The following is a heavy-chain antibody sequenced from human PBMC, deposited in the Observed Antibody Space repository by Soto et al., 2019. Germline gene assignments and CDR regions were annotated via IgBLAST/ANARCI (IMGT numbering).Heavy chain of an antibody. Sequence: EVQLVESGGGLVQPGGSLRLSCAASGFTVSSNYMSWVRQAPGKGLEWVSVIYSGGSTYYADSVKGRFTISRDNSKITLSVQINSLRAEDTAVYYCARAGRIAVAGTVDYWGRGTLGSVSS. CDR1: GFTVSSNY. J-gene: IGHJ4*02. CDR2: IYSGGST. D-gene: IGHD6-19*01. CDR3: ARAGRIAVAGTVDY. V-gene: IGHV3-66*01.